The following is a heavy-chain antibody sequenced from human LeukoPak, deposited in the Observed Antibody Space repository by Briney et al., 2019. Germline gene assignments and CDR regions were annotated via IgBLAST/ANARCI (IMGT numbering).Heavy chain of an antibody. V-gene: IGHV1-58*02. Sequence: ASVKVSCKASGFTFTSSAMQWVRQARGQRLEWIGWIVVGSGNTNYAQKFQERVTITRDMSTSTAYMELSSLRSEDTAVYYCAAECSGGYWSGCGLDWGQGTLVTVSS. J-gene: IGHJ4*02. CDR2: IVVGSGNT. D-gene: IGHD1-26*01. CDR3: AAECSGGYWSGCGLD. CDR1: GFTFTSSA.